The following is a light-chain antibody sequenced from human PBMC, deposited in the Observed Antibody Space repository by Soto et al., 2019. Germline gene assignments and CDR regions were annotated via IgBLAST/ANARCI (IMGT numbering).Light chain of an antibody. CDR1: QSVSSY. CDR3: QQRSNWPELT. CDR2: DAS. Sequence: IVLTQSPATLSLSPGERATLSCRASQSVSSYLAWYQQKPGQAPRLLIYDASNMATGIPARFSGSGSGTDFTLTISSLEPEDFAVYYCQQRSNWPELTFGGGTRVEIK. V-gene: IGKV3-11*01. J-gene: IGKJ4*01.